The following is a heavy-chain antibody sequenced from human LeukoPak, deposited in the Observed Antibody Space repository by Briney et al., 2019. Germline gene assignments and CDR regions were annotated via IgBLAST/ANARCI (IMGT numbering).Heavy chain of an antibody. J-gene: IGHJ6*03. CDR3: ARVPSGYTLGYGYYYYYMDV. CDR2: ISTSSSTI. V-gene: IGHV3-48*04. Sequence: GGSLRLSCAVSGFTFSSYGMTWVRQAPGKGLEWVSYISTSSSTICYADSVKGRFTISRDNAKNALYLQMNSLRAEDTAVYYCARVPSGYTLGYGYYYYYMDVWGKGTTVTVSS. CDR1: GFTFSSYG. D-gene: IGHD5-18*01.